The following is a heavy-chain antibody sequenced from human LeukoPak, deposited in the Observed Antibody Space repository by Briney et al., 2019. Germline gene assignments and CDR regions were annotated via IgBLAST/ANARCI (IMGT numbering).Heavy chain of an antibody. J-gene: IGHJ4*02. CDR3: AKYDYLDPENYLDY. D-gene: IGHD4-11*01. V-gene: IGHV3-23*01. CDR2: VSGSGGST. CDR1: GFTFSSYA. Sequence: GGSLRLSCAASGFTFSSYAMSWVRQAPGKGLEWVSGVSGSGGSTYYADSVKGRFTISRDNSENTLYLQMNSLRAEDTAVYYCAKYDYLDPENYLDYWGQGTLVTVSS.